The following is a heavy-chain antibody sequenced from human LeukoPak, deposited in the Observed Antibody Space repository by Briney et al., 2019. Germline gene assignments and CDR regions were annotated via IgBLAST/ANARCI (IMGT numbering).Heavy chain of an antibody. J-gene: IGHJ4*02. CDR3: ARQPHTAMPYFDY. CDR2: ISSSSSYI. Sequence: KAGGSLRLSCAASGFTFSSYSMNWVRQAPGKGLEWVSSISSSSSYIYYAGSVKGRFTISRDNAKNSLYLQMNSLRAEDTAVYYCARQPHTAMPYFDYWGQGTLVTVSS. D-gene: IGHD5-18*01. V-gene: IGHV3-21*01. CDR1: GFTFSSYS.